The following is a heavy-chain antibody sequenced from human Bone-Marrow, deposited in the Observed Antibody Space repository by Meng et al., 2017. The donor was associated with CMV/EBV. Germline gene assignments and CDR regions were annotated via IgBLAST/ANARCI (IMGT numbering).Heavy chain of an antibody. CDR3: ARGATGGYYFDY. J-gene: IGHJ4*02. D-gene: IGHD2-15*01. CDR1: GFTFSGYG. CDR2: ISSSGSTI. Sequence: GGSLRLSCAASGFTFSGYGMHWIRQAPGKGLEWVSYISSSGSTIYYADSVKGRFTISRDNAKNSLYLQMNSLRAEDTAVYYCARGATGGYYFDYWGQGTLVTVSS. V-gene: IGHV3-48*04.